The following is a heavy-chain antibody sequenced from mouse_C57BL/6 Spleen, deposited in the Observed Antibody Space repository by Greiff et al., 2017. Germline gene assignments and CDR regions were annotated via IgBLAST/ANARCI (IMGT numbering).Heavy chain of an antibody. D-gene: IGHD1-1*01. CDR3: TTPYYYGSSHPTFDY. CDR1: GFNIKDDY. V-gene: IGHV14-4*01. Sequence: VQLQQSGAELVRPGASVKLSCTASGFNIKDDYMHWVKQRPEQSLEWIGWIDPENGDTEYASQFQGKATITADTSSNTAYLQLSSLTSEDTAVYDCTTPYYYGSSHPTFDYWGQGTTLTVSS. CDR2: IDPENGDT. J-gene: IGHJ2*01.